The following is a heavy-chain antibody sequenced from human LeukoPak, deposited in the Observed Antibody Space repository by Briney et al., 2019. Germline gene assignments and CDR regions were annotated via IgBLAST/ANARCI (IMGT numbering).Heavy chain of an antibody. D-gene: IGHD2-15*01. V-gene: IGHV3-23*01. CDR3: AKALFLLLNYYYYGMDV. CDR1: GITFSSYA. Sequence: GGSLRLSCAASGITFSSYAMSWVRQAPGKGLEWVSAISGSGGSTYYADSVKGRFTISRDNSKNTLYLQMNSLRAEDTAVYYCAKALFLLLNYYYYGMDVWGQGTTVTVSS. J-gene: IGHJ6*02. CDR2: ISGSGGST.